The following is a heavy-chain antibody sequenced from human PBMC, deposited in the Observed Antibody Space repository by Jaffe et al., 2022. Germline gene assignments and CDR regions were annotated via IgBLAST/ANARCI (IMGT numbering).Heavy chain of an antibody. CDR1: GFTFSSYS. J-gene: IGHJ5*02. V-gene: IGHV3-21*01. CDR2: ISSSSSYI. CDR3: AREIGQWLVRNWFDP. Sequence: EVQLVESGGGLVKPGGSLRLSCAASGFTFSSYSMNWVRQAPGKGLEWVSSISSSSSYIYYADSVKGRFTISRDNAKNSLYLQMNSLRAEDTAVYYCAREIGQWLVRNWFDPWGQGTLVTVSS. D-gene: IGHD6-19*01.